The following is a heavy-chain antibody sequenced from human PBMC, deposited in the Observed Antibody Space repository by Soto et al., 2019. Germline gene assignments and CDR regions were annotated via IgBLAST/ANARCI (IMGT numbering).Heavy chain of an antibody. V-gene: IGHV4-34*01. CDR2: INHSGST. D-gene: IGHD6-13*01. CDR1: GGSFSGYY. CDR3: ARHHVRGRTIAGAAEF. Sequence: PSETLSLTCAVYGGSFSGYYWSWIRQPPGKGLEWIGEINHSGSTNYNPSLKSRVTISVDTSKNQLFLNLSSVTAADTAMYYCARHHVRGRTIAGAAEFWGQGTLVTVSS. J-gene: IGHJ4*02.